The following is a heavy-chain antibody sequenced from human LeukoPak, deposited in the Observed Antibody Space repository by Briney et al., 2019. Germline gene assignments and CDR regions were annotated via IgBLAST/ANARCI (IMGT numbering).Heavy chain of an antibody. Sequence: AGGSLRLSCAASGFMFSSFEMSWVRQAPGKGLEWVSYISHDGTTIYYADSVKGRFTISRDNAKNSLYLQMNSLRVEDTAVYYCARDSSGPAYWGQGTLVTVSS. V-gene: IGHV3-48*03. CDR1: GFMFSSFE. CDR2: ISHDGTTI. J-gene: IGHJ4*02. D-gene: IGHD3-22*01. CDR3: ARDSSGPAY.